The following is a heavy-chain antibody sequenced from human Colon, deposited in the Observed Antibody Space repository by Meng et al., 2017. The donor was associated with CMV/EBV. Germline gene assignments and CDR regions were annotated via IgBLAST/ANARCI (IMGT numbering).Heavy chain of an antibody. J-gene: IGHJ4*02. CDR1: GDWISSGGHF. D-gene: IGHD3-22*01. CDR3: ARGDYDTSGYYFDY. CDR2: TFHTGNA. Sequence: GSGQGRVRPSQTRSLPSAVSGDWISSGGHFWSWIRQPPGKGLEWIGYTFHTGNAHYNMFLKSRVSISVDTSRNLFSLHMTSVTAADTAVYYCARGDYDTSGYYFDYWGQGTLVTVSS. V-gene: IGHV4-30-4*01.